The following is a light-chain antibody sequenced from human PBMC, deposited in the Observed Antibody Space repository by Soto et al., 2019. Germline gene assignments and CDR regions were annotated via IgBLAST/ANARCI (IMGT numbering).Light chain of an antibody. CDR3: FSITTTSTEV. CDR1: SGDIGAYDY. V-gene: IGLV2-14*01. CDR2: EVN. J-gene: IGLJ1*01. Sequence: SALTQPASLSGSPGQSITISCTRTSGDIGAYDYLSWFQQHPGNAPKLMISEVNNRPSEVSNRFAGSKAGNTHYLKISWLQVEDEAEYFCFSITTTSTEVFGLSTKVTVL.